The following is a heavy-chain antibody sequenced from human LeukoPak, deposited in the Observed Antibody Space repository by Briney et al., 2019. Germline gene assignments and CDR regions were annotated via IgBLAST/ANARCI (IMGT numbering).Heavy chain of an antibody. V-gene: IGHV5-51*01. CDR2: IYPGDSDT. D-gene: IGHD3-9*01. CDR1: GYSFTSYW. Sequence: GESLKISCKGSGYSFTSYWVAWVRQMPGKGLEWMGIIYPGDSDTRYSPSFQGQVTISADKSISTAYLQWSSLKASDTAMYYCARHGSTYYDILTGYSPPGMDVWGQGTTVTVSS. J-gene: IGHJ6*02. CDR3: ARHGSTYYDILTGYSPPGMDV.